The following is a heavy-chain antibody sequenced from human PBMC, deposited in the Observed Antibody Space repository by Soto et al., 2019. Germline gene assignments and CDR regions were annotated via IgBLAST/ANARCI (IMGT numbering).Heavy chain of an antibody. CDR2: ISWSGNNM. CDR3: VKGLNIDYNSGWFYFDY. D-gene: IGHD6-19*01. CDR1: RFPFDDYA. V-gene: IGHV3-9*01. J-gene: IGHJ4*02. Sequence: SLRLSCXASRFPFDDYAIYWVQHTPLKCLEWVSVISWSGNNMDYRDSVKGRFTISRDNAKNSLYLQMNSLRVEDTALYYCVKGLNIDYNSGWFYFDYWGQGTVVTVSS.